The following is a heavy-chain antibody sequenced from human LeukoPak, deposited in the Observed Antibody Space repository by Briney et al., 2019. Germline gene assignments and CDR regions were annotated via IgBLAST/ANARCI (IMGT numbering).Heavy chain of an antibody. CDR1: GASVSSFY. J-gene: IGHJ4*02. Sequence: SETLSLTCTVSGASVSSFYWSWIRQLPGKGLEWIGDIYNSGNTNCNPSLKSRATISRDMSKNQFSLSLSSVTAADTAVYYCAKGDSGWDDYWGQGTLVTVSS. D-gene: IGHD6-19*01. CDR2: IYNSGNT. V-gene: IGHV4-59*02. CDR3: AKGDSGWDDY.